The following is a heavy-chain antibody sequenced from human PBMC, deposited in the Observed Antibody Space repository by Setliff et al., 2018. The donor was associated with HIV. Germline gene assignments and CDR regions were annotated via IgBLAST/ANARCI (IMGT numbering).Heavy chain of an antibody. V-gene: IGHV3-74*01. CDR3: ARPYTVWVYGMDV. CDR2: INADGSIT. Sequence: LKISCGAPGISFGNHWMYWVRQAPGKGLVWVSRINADGSITDYADSVKGRFTISRDNAKNTLYMQMNSLRAEDTAVYYCARPYTVWVYGMDVWGQGTTVTVSS. J-gene: IGHJ6*02. CDR1: GISFGNHW. D-gene: IGHD2-8*01.